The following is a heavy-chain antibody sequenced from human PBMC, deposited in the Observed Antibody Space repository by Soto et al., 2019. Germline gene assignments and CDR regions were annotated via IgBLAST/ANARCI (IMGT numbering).Heavy chain of an antibody. Sequence: PSETLSLTCAVYGGSFSGYYWSWIRQPPGKGLEWIGEINHSGSTNYNPSLKSRVTISVDTSKNQFSLKLSSVTAADTAVYYCARPVDTAMVTGFPHDAFDIWGQGTMVTVSS. V-gene: IGHV4-34*01. CDR2: INHSGST. J-gene: IGHJ3*02. CDR1: GGSFSGYY. D-gene: IGHD5-18*01. CDR3: ARPVDTAMVTGFPHDAFDI.